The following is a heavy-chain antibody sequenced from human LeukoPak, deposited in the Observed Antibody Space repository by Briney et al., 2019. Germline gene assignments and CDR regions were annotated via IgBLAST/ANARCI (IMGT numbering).Heavy chain of an antibody. Sequence: GESLKISCKGSGYSFTSYWIGWVRQMPGKGLEWMGVIYPGDSDTRYSPSFQGQVTVSADKSVNTAYLQWSSLKASDTAMYYCVTGTGRAFDIWGQGTMVTVSS. D-gene: IGHD1-1*01. CDR1: GYSFTSYW. CDR3: VTGTGRAFDI. CDR2: IYPGDSDT. J-gene: IGHJ3*02. V-gene: IGHV5-51*01.